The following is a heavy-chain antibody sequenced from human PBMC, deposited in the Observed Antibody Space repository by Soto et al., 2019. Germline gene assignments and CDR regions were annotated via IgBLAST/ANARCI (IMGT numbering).Heavy chain of an antibody. CDR1: GGTFSSYA. CDR2: IIPIFGTA. V-gene: IGHV1-69*13. J-gene: IGHJ4*02. Sequence: SVKVSCKASGGTFSSYAISWVRQAPGQGLEWMGGIIPIFGTAKYAQKFQGRVTITADESTSTAYMELSSLRSEDTAVYYCARGSSIAARPLFKHFDYWGQGTLVTVSS. D-gene: IGHD6-6*01. CDR3: ARGSSIAARPLFKHFDY.